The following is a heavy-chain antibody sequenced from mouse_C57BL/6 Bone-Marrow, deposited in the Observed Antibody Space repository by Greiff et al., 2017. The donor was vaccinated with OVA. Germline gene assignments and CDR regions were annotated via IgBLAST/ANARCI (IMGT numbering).Heavy chain of an antibody. D-gene: IGHD2-3*01. V-gene: IGHV1-53*01. J-gene: IGHJ4*01. CDR3: ANDGYYDYYAMDD. CDR2: INPSNGGT. CDR1: GYTFTNYW. Sequence: QVQLQQPGTELVKPGASVTLSCKASGYTFTNYWMHWVKQRPGQGLEWIENINPSNGGTNYNEKFKSKATLTVDKSSSTDYMQLSSLPSEDSAVDYCANDGYYDYYAMDDWGKGTTVTVAS.